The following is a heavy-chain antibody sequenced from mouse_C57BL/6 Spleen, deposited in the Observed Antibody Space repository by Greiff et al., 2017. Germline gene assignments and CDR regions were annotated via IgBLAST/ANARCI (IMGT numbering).Heavy chain of an antibody. D-gene: IGHD2-5*01. CDR1: GFTFSNYW. V-gene: IGHV6-3*01. Sequence: EVKLVESGGGLVQPGGSMKLSCVASGFTFSNYWMNWVRQSPEKGLEWVAQIRLKSDNYATHYAESVKGRFTISRDDSKSSVYLQMNNLRAEDTGIYYCTASNPVYYAMDYWGQGTSVTVSS. CDR2: IRLKSDNYAT. J-gene: IGHJ4*01. CDR3: TASNPVYYAMDY.